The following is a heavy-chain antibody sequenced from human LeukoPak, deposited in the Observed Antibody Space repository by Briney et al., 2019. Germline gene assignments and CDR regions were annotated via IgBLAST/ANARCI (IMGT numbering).Heavy chain of an antibody. D-gene: IGHD2-2*01. CDR2: IYHSGSP. V-gene: IGHV4-38-2*02. Sequence: PSETLSLTCTVSGGSVSDYYWGWLRQPPGKGLEWIANIYHSGSPYYTPSLKSRITISIDTSKNQFSLKLSSVTAADTAVYYCARDRSTAAGVDSWGQGTQVTVSS. CDR1: GGSVSDYY. J-gene: IGHJ4*02. CDR3: ARDRSTAAGVDS.